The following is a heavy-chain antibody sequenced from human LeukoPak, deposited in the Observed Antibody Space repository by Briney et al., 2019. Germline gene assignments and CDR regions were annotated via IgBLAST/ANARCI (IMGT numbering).Heavy chain of an antibody. J-gene: IGHJ4*02. D-gene: IGHD6-6*01. CDR1: GFTFSSYW. CDR3: ARVPYSSSPFDY. Sequence: GGSLRLSCAASGFTFSSYWMHWVRQAPGKGLVWVSRINSDGSSTSYADSVKGRFTISRDNAKNTLYLQMSSLRAEDTAVYYCARVPYSSSPFDYWGQGTLVTVSS. V-gene: IGHV3-74*01. CDR2: INSDGSST.